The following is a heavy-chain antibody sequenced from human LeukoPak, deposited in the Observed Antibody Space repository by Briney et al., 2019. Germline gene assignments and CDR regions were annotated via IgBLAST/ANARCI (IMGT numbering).Heavy chain of an antibody. Sequence: AASVKVSCKASGYTFTSYGISWVRQAPGQGLEWMGWISAYNGNTNYAQKLQGRVTMTTDTSTSTAYMELRSLRSDDTAVYYCARDGGSGWYAYYYYYGIDVWGQGTTVTVSS. CDR3: ARDGGSGWYAYYYYYGIDV. V-gene: IGHV1-18*01. J-gene: IGHJ6*02. CDR1: GYTFTSYG. CDR2: ISAYNGNT. D-gene: IGHD6-19*01.